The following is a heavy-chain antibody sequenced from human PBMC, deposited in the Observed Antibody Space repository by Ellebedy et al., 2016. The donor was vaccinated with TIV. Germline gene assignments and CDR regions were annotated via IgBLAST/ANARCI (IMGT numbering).Heavy chain of an antibody. CDR1: GFTFRHNV. D-gene: IGHD4-17*01. CDR2: ISTDSNTK. CDR3: ARSLRDINEF. J-gene: IGHJ4*02. V-gene: IGHV3-30*04. Sequence: GESLKISCAASGFTFRHNVMHWLRQTPGKGLEWVADISTDSNTKYYGDSVRGRFTISRDNSKSTAFLQMESLRSDDAAVDYCARSLRDINEFWGQGTQVTVS.